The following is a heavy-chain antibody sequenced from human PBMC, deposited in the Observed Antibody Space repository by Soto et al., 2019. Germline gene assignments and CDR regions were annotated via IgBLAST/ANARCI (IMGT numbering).Heavy chain of an antibody. Sequence: PSETLSLTCTVSGGSISSYYWSWIRQPPGKGLEWIGSVYYTGSTYYSPSLKSRVTISVDTSKNQFSLKLSSVTAADTAVYYCARLFIWSGKYFIDYWGQGTLVTVAS. V-gene: IGHV4-59*05. D-gene: IGHD3-3*01. CDR2: VYYTGST. J-gene: IGHJ4*02. CDR3: ARLFIWSGKYFIDY. CDR1: GGSISSYY.